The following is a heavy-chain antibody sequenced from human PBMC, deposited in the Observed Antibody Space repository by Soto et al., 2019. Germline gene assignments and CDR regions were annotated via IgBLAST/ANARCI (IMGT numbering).Heavy chain of an antibody. V-gene: IGHV5-51*01. J-gene: IGHJ6*02. CDR1: GYSFTSYW. CDR3: ARVRRSSSRYYDDYGMDV. D-gene: IGHD6-6*01. CDR2: IYPGDSDT. Sequence: GESLKISCKGSGYSFTSYWLGWVRQMPGKGLEWMGIIYPGDSDTSYRPSFQGQVTISADKSISTAYLQWSSLKASDTAMYYCARVRRSSSRYYDDYGMDVWGQGTTVTVSS.